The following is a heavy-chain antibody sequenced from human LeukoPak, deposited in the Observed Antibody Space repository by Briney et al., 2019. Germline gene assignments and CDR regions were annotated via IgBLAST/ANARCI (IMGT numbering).Heavy chain of an antibody. CDR3: AKDRDYYDRTYYFDY. CDR1: GFTFSSYA. CDR2: ISGSGGST. V-gene: IGHV3-23*01. J-gene: IGHJ4*02. Sequence: PGGSLRLSCAASGFTFSSYAMSWVRQAPGKGLEWVSAISGSGGSTYYADSVKGRFTIFRDNSKNTLYLQMNSLRAEDTAVYYCAKDRDYYDRTYYFDYWGQGTLVTVSS. D-gene: IGHD3-22*01.